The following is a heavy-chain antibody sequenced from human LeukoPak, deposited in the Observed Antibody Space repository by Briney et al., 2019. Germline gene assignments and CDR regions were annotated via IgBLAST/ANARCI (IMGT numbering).Heavy chain of an antibody. V-gene: IGHV1-8*01. J-gene: IGHJ4*02. Sequence: GASVKVSCKASGYTFTSYDINWVRHATGQGLEWMGWMNPNSGNTGYAQKFQGRVTMTRNTSISTAYMELSSLRSEDTAVYYCATTRARIGRNYDILTGSVDYWGQGTLVTVSS. CDR1: GYTFTSYD. CDR3: ATTRARIGRNYDILTGSVDY. D-gene: IGHD3-9*01. CDR2: MNPNSGNT.